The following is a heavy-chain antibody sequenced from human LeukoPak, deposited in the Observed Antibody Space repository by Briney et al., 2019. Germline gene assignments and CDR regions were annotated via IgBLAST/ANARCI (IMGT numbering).Heavy chain of an antibody. CDR1: GFAFSDFY. V-gene: IGHV3-11*01. D-gene: IGHD1-7*01. CDR2: ISSSGTTI. Sequence: PGGFLRLSCAASGFAFSDFYMSWVRQAPGLGLEWLSYISSSGTTIYYADSVRGRFTISRDNAKNSLSLQMTSLRAEDTAVYYCARIGTGTMAYMDVWGKGTTVTVSS. CDR3: ARIGTGTMAYMDV. J-gene: IGHJ6*03.